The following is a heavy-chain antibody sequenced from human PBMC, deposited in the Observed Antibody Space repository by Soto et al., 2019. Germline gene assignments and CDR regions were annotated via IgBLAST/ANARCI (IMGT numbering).Heavy chain of an antibody. CDR2: ISAYNDNT. CDR3: AREGYYYGSRSYSPPRYYGMDV. J-gene: IGHJ6*02. V-gene: IGHV1-18*01. D-gene: IGHD3-10*01. CDR1: GYTFTNYG. Sequence: QIQLVQSGAEVKKAGASVKVSCKASGYTFTNYGISWVRQALGQGLEWMGWISAYNDNTNYAQKFQGRVTLTTDTSTRTAYMELRSLTSDDTAVYYCAREGYYYGSRSYSPPRYYGMDVWGQGTTVTVFS.